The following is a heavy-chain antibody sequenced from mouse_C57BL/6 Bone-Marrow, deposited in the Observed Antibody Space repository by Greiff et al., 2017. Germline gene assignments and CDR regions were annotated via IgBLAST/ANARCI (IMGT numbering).Heavy chain of an antibody. J-gene: IGHJ1*03. D-gene: IGHD1-1*01. CDR3: ARRSTTVVPYSYFDV. V-gene: IGHV1-58*01. CDR2: IYIGNGYT. CDR1: GYTFTSYG. Sequence: VQLQQSGAELVRPGSSVKMSCKTSGYTFTSYGINWVKQRPGQGLEWNGYIYIGNGYTEYNEKFKGKSTLTSDTSSSTAYMQLSSLTSEDSAIYFWARRSTTVVPYSYFDVWVTGTTVTVSS.